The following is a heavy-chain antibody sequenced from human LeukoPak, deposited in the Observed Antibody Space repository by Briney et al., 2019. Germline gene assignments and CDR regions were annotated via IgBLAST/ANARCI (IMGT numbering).Heavy chain of an antibody. V-gene: IGHV1-2*02. J-gene: IGHJ4*02. CDR1: GYTFTGYY. Sequence: GASVKLSCTASGYTFTGYYMHWVRQAPGQGLEWMGWINPNSGGTNYAQKFQGRVTMTRDTSISTAYMELSRLRSDDTAVYYCARALGIAAAGAFDYWGQGTLVTVSS. CDR3: ARALGIAAAGAFDY. CDR2: INPNSGGT. D-gene: IGHD6-13*01.